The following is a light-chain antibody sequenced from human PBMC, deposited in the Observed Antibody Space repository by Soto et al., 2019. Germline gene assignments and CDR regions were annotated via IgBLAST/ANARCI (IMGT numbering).Light chain of an antibody. V-gene: IGLV2-23*03. CDR1: SSDVGHYNF. CDR3: CSYAGGSTFV. J-gene: IGLJ1*01. CDR2: EGS. Sequence: QSVLTQPASVSGSPGQSITVSCTGTSSDVGHYNFVSWYQQHPGKAPKLMIYEGSKRPSGISNRFSGSKSGNTASLTISGLQAEDEAYYYCCSYAGGSTFVFGTGTKLTVL.